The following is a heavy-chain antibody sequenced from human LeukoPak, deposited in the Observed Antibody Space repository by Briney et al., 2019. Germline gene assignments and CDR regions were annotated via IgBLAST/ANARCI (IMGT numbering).Heavy chain of an antibody. CDR3: ARRGIGWFVP. CDR2: IYPGDSDT. CDR1: GYTFTNYW. D-gene: IGHD3-10*01. J-gene: IGHJ5*02. V-gene: IGHV5-51*01. Sequence: GESLKISCKGSGYTFTNYWIGWVRQMPGKGLEWVGIIYPGDSDTRYSPSFQGQVTISVDKSISTAYLQWSSLKASDTAVYYCARRGIGWFVPWGQGTLVTVSS.